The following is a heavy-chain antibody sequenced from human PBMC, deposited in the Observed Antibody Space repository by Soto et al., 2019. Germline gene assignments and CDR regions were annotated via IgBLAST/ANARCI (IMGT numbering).Heavy chain of an antibody. CDR1: GGSISSSSYD. Sequence: XXTLSLPCTVSGGSISSSSYDWGSIRQPPGKGLEWIGSIYYSGSTYYNPSLKSRVTISVDTSKNQFSLKMSSVTAADTAVYYCARLAQTDTYWGQGTLVTVSS. J-gene: IGHJ4*02. V-gene: IGHV4-39*01. CDR2: IYYSGST. CDR3: ARLAQTDTY. D-gene: IGHD5-18*01.